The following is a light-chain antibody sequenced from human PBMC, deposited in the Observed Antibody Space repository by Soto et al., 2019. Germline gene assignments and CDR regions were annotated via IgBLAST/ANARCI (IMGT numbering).Light chain of an antibody. Sequence: DIVLTQSPDSLALSLGERATINCKSSQSVLYSSNNKNYLAWYQLKLGQPPKLLFYWASTRESGVPYRFSARWSGTDFTLTINSLQAEDVADYYGHHFYRSGSFGQGTNLEIK. J-gene: IGKJ2*03. CDR1: QSVLYSSNNKNY. CDR3: HHFYRSGS. V-gene: IGKV4-1*01. CDR2: WAS.